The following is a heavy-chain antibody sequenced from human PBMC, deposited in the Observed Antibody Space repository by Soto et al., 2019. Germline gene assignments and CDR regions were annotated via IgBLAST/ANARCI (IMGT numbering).Heavy chain of an antibody. Sequence: PSETLSLTCTVSGGSISSGGYYWSWIRHHPGKGLEWIGYIYYSGSTYYNPSLKSRVTISVDTSKNQFSLKLSSVTAADTAVYYCAREDDYEIHFDYWGQGPLVTVSS. CDR3: AREDDYEIHFDY. CDR1: GGSISSGGYY. V-gene: IGHV4-31*03. CDR2: IYYSGST. J-gene: IGHJ4*02. D-gene: IGHD4-17*01.